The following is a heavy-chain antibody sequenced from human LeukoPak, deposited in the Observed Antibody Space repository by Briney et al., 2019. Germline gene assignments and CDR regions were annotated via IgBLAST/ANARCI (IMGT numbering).Heavy chain of an antibody. J-gene: IGHJ4*02. D-gene: IGHD5-24*01. CDR1: GYTFTGYY. V-gene: IGHV1-2*02. CDR3: ATGATIPAGFDF. CDR2: INPNSGGT. Sequence: ASVKVSCKASGYTFTGYYMHWVRQAPGQGLEWMGWINPNSGGTNYAQNFQGRVTMTRDTSISTAYMELNRLRSDDTAVYYCATGATIPAGFDFWGQGTLVTVSS.